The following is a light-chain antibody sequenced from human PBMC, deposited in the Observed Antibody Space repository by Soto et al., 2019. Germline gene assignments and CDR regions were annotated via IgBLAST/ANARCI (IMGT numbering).Light chain of an antibody. CDR3: QQYGSSPRT. Sequence: EIVMKQSPATLSVSPGERATLSCRASQSVNSNYLAWYQQKPGQAPRLLIYGASSRATGIPDRFSGSGSGTDFTLTISRLEPEDFAVYYCQQYGSSPRTFGQGTKVDNK. J-gene: IGKJ1*01. V-gene: IGKV3-20*01. CDR2: GAS. CDR1: QSVNSNY.